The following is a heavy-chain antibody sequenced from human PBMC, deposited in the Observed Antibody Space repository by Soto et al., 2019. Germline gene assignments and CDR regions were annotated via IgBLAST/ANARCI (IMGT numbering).Heavy chain of an antibody. CDR3: ARGLGGGYYSLDY. CDR2: ITVNSGNT. Sequence: QGQLEQSGAEVKRPGASVKVSCKASGYAFTNYGISWVRQAPGQGLEWMGWITVNSGNTKYAQKIQGRVTMSTDTSTSTAYMELRSLRYDDRAVYFCARGLGGGYYSLDYWGQGTLVTVSS. J-gene: IGHJ4*02. CDR1: GYAFTNYG. V-gene: IGHV1-18*01. D-gene: IGHD1-26*01.